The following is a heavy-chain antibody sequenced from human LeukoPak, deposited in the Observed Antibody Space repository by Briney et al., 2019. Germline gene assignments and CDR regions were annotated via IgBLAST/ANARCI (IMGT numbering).Heavy chain of an antibody. V-gene: IGHV3-7*05. CDR3: ARDRAYEPDC. CDR2: IREDGGQQ. J-gene: IGHJ4*02. D-gene: IGHD2-21*01. Sequence: GGSLRLSCAASGFTFTCCGMHWVRQAPGKGLEWVANIREDGGQQFYVDSVKGRFTISRDNAKDSLYLQMNSLRAEDTAVYYCARDRAYEPDCWGQGTLVIVSS. CDR1: GFTFTCCG.